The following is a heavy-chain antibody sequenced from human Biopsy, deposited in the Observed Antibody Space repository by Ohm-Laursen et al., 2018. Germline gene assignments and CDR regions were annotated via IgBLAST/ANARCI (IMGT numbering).Heavy chain of an antibody. Sequence: SETLSLTCGVSGSSIISYYWTWIRQPPGKGLEWIGHVYNGGITNYNPSLKSRVTISKDTSKNQFSLQVNSVTDADTAVYYCARTPRDSFWSGSYKRGLWFDPWGQGTLVTVSS. J-gene: IGHJ5*02. CDR1: GSSIISYY. V-gene: IGHV4-59*01. D-gene: IGHD3-3*01. CDR2: VYNGGIT. CDR3: ARTPRDSFWSGSYKRGLWFDP.